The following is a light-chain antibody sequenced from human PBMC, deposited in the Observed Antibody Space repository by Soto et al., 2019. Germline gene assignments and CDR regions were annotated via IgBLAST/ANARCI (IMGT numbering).Light chain of an antibody. CDR3: QQYNSSSRT. J-gene: IGKJ1*01. Sequence: DIQMTQSPSTLSASVGDRVTITCRASQSISSSLAWYQQKPGKAPNLLIYKASSLESGVPSRFSGSGSGTEFTLTISSLQPDDFATHYCQQYNSSSRTFGQGTKVDIK. CDR2: KAS. V-gene: IGKV1-5*03. CDR1: QSISSS.